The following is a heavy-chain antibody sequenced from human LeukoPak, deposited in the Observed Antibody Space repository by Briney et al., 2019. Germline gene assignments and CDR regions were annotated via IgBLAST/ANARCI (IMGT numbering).Heavy chain of an antibody. J-gene: IGHJ4*02. V-gene: IGHV3-30*18. CDR3: AKVGTYYDFWSGYSYFDY. Sequence: PGGSLRLSCAASGFTFSSYGMHWVRQAPGKGLGGVAVISYDGSNKYYADSVKGRFTISRDNSKNTLYLQMNSLRAEDTAVYYCAKVGTYYDFWSGYSYFDYWGQGTLVTVSA. D-gene: IGHD3-3*01. CDR1: GFTFSSYG. CDR2: ISYDGSNK.